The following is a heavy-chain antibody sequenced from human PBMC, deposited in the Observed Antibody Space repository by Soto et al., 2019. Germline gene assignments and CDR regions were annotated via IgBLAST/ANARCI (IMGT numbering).Heavy chain of an antibody. CDR1: GDSVSSNSAA. D-gene: IGHD3-16*01. CDR3: ARDLPYYDYIWDNWFDS. V-gene: IGHV6-1*01. CDR2: TYYRSKWYN. J-gene: IGHJ5*01. Sequence: PSQTLSLTCAISGDSVSSNSAAWNWIRQSPSRGLEWLGRTYYRSKWYNDYAVSVKSRITINPDTSKNQFSLQLNSVTPEDTAVYYCARDLPYYDYIWDNWFDSWGQRTLVTVSS.